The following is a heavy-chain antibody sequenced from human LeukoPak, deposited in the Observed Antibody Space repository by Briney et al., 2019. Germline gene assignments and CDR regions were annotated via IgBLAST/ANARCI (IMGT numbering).Heavy chain of an antibody. V-gene: IGHV3-74*01. CDR3: GGSEDGYIDY. CDR1: GFTFTRHW. J-gene: IGHJ4*02. CDR2: IKTDGTNT. D-gene: IGHD5-24*01. Sequence: PAGSLRLSCAASGFTFTRHWMHWVRQAPGKGLEWVSRIKTDGTNTIYADFVEGRFTISRDNARNTLYLKRSSLRAGDTAVYYCGGSEDGYIDYWGQGTLVTVSS.